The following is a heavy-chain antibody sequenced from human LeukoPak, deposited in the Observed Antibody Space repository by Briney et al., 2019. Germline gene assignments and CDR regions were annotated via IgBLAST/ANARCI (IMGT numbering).Heavy chain of an antibody. D-gene: IGHD3-22*01. J-gene: IGHJ4*02. V-gene: IGHV5-51*01. CDR2: IYPGDSDT. CDR1: GYSFTSYW. Sequence: GESLKISCKGSGYSFTSYWIGWVRQMPGKGLEWMGIIYPGDSDTRYSPSFQGQVTISADKSISTAYLQWSSLKASDTAMYYCARESSAHYYDSSGYYLDYWGQGTLVTVSS. CDR3: ARESSAHYYDSSGYYLDY.